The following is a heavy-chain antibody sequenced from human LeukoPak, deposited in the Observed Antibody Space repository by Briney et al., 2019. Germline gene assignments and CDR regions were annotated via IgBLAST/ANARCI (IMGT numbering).Heavy chain of an antibody. J-gene: IGHJ4*02. CDR2: ISYDGSNK. CDR3: ARGIIYAT. D-gene: IGHD2-15*01. Sequence: GGSLRLSCAASGFTFSSYAMHWVRQAPGKGLEWVAVISYDGSNKYYADSVKGRFTISRDNSKNTLYLQMNSLRAGDTAVYYCARGIIYATWGQGTLVTVSS. CDR1: GFTFSSYA. V-gene: IGHV3-30*01.